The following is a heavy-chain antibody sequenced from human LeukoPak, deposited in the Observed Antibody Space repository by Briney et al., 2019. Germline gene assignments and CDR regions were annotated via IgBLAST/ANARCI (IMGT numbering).Heavy chain of an antibody. J-gene: IGHJ5*02. D-gene: IGHD4-11*01. V-gene: IGHV4-61*02. CDR1: GDSISSAVYH. Sequence: SETLSLTCTVSGDSISSAVYHWSWIRQPAGKGPEWIGRIYTSGSTSYNPSLKSRVILSIDTSNNQFSLKLRSVTAADTAVYYRARMTPHDSKRGWFDPRGQGTLVTVSP. CDR2: IYTSGST. CDR3: ARMTPHDSKRGWFDP.